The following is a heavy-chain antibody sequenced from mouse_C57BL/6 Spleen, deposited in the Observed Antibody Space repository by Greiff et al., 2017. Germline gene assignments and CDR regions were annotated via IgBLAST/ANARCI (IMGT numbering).Heavy chain of an antibody. CDR1: GYTFTSYW. D-gene: IGHD4-1*01. V-gene: IGHV1-7*01. Sequence: QVQLKQSGAELAKPGASVQLSCKASGYTFTSYWMHWVKQRPGQGLEWIGYINPSSGYTKYKQKFKDKATLTAAKSSSTAYMQLSSLTYEDSAVYYCARLWDERGFDDWGQGTTLTVSA. CDR2: INPSSGYT. J-gene: IGHJ2*01. CDR3: ARLWDERGFDD.